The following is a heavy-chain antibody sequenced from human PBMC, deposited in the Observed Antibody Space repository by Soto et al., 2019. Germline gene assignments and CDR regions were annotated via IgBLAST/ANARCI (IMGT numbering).Heavy chain of an antibody. CDR2: IHWNDDK. D-gene: IGHD3-22*01. Sequence: SGPTLVNPTHTLTLTCSFSGFSLSVYGVRVIWFRQPPGDTLEWLALIHWNDDKRYSPYLKSRLTITKDTSKNQVVLTLTNLDPLDTGTYFCAHTKDSSGFLTSWGQGILVTVSS. J-gene: IGHJ5*02. CDR1: GFSLSVYGVR. V-gene: IGHV2-5*01. CDR3: AHTKDSSGFLTS.